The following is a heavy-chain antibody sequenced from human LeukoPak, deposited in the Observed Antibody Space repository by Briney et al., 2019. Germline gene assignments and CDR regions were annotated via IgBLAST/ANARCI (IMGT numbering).Heavy chain of an antibody. CDR2: IKEDGSEK. D-gene: IGHD2-2*01. V-gene: IGHV3-7*04. CDR3: ARDVTPLYSNSRKVNYGMDV. J-gene: IGHJ6*02. CDR1: GFTFSIYW. Sequence: GGSLGLSCAAFGFTFSIYWMTWVRQAPGKGLEWVANIKEDGSEKYYVDSVKGRITISRDNGKNSLYLQMNSLRAEDTAVYYCARDVTPLYSNSRKVNYGMDVWGHGTSVTVSS.